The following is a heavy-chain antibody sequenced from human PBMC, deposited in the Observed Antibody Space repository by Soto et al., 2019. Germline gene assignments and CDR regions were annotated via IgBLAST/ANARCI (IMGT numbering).Heavy chain of an antibody. CDR1: GFTFSSYG. CDR3: ATPQGGWYPPFDY. Sequence: QVQLVESGGGVVQPGRSLRLSCAASGFTFSSYGMHWVRQAPGKGLEWVAVISYDGSNKYYADSVKGRFTISRDNSKNTLYLQMNSLRAEDTAVYYCATPQGGWYPPFDYWGQGTLVTGSS. CDR2: ISYDGSNK. V-gene: IGHV3-30*03. J-gene: IGHJ4*02. D-gene: IGHD6-19*01.